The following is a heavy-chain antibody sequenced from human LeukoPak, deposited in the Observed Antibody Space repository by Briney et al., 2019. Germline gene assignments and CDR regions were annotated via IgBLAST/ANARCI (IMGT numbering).Heavy chain of an antibody. D-gene: IGHD3-22*01. CDR1: DGSLSTYY. V-gene: IGHV4-59*01. Sequence: SETLSLTCTVSDGSLSTYYWSWIRQPPGKGLEWMGYIYYTGSTNYNPSLKSRVTISVDTSKNQFSLKLSSVTAADTAVYFCARASGGYYNNWFDPWGQGTLVTVSS. CDR2: IYYTGST. CDR3: ARASGGYYNNWFDP. J-gene: IGHJ5*02.